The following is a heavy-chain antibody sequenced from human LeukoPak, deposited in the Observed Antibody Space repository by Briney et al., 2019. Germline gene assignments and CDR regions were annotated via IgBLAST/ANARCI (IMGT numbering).Heavy chain of an antibody. CDR3: ARAEQRYYYDTSGLRLPDY. D-gene: IGHD3-22*01. CDR1: GFTFSSYA. V-gene: IGHV3-23*01. CDR2: ISAGGGST. Sequence: GGSLRLSCAVSGFTFSSYAISWVRQAPGKGLEWVSGISAGGGSTYYADSVKGRFTISRDNAKNSLYLQMNSLRAEDTAVYYCARAEQRYYYDTSGLRLPDYWGQGTLVTVSS. J-gene: IGHJ4*02.